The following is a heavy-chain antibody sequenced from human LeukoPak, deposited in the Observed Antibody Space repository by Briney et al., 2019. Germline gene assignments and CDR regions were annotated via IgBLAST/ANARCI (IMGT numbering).Heavy chain of an antibody. V-gene: IGHV4-59*01. CDR2: VYYSGST. D-gene: IGHD5-18*01. J-gene: IGHJ3*02. Sequence: SETLSLTCTVSGGSISSYYWSWIRQPPGKGLEWIGYVYYSGSTNYNPSLKSRVTISVDTSKNQFSLKLSSVTAADTAVYYCARFLRGIQDAFDIWGEGTMVTVSS. CDR1: GGSISSYY. CDR3: ARFLRGIQDAFDI.